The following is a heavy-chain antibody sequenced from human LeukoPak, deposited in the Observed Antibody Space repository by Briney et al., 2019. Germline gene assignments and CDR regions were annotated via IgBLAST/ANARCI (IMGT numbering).Heavy chain of an antibody. CDR3: AREWLGYSYGTQTPYFDY. CDR2: IKQDGSEK. D-gene: IGHD5-18*01. CDR1: GFTFSSYW. J-gene: IGHJ4*02. Sequence: PGGSLRLSCAASGFTFSSYWMSWVRQAPGKGLEWVANIKQDGSEKYYVDSVKGRFTISRDNAKNSLYLQMNSLRAEDTAVYYCAREWLGYSYGTQTPYFDYWGQETLVTVPS. V-gene: IGHV3-7*01.